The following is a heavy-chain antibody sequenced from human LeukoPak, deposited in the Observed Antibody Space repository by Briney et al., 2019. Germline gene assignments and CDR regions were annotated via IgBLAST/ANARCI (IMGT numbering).Heavy chain of an antibody. J-gene: IGHJ4*02. Sequence: QSGGSLRLSCAASGFTFRSYWMSWVRQVPGKGLEWVANIKEDGSEKKYVDSVKGRFTISRDNTKKSLYLQMNSLTDEDTAVYYCARDEVGGPLLLWGQGTLVTVSS. V-gene: IGHV3-7*01. CDR3: ARDEVGGPLLL. D-gene: IGHD2-15*01. CDR2: IKEDGSEK. CDR1: GFTFRSYW.